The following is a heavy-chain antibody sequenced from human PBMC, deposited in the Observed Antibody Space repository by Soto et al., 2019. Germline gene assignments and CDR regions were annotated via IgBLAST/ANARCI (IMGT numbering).Heavy chain of an antibody. Sequence: SETLSLTCAVSGGSISSAGYYWTWIRQHPGKGLEWIGYIYYSGGTYYNPSLNSRLAISVDTSKNHFSLKLSSVTAADTAVYYRCKERVYSPRTYLAVWGKGTSLTVS. V-gene: IGHV4-31*11. CDR1: GGSISSAGYY. D-gene: IGHD1-26*01. J-gene: IGHJ6*03. CDR3: CKERVYSPRTYLAV. CDR2: IYYSGGT.